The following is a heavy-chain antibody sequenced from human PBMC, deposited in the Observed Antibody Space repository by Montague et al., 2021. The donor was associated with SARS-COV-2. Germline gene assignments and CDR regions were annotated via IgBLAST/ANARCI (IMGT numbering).Heavy chain of an antibody. J-gene: IGHJ3*01. CDR2: IFYTGAT. D-gene: IGHD6-19*01. CDR3: ATLGALAGYSFDF. CDR1: SGSVYGHY. Sequence: SETLSLTCTVSSGSVYGHYLAWIRQPPGRGLECIAYIFYTGATYYNPSLESRVSISVDTSKNQVALKVKSVTAADSAFYYCATLGALAGYSFDFWGPGTFVIVSS. V-gene: IGHV4-59*02.